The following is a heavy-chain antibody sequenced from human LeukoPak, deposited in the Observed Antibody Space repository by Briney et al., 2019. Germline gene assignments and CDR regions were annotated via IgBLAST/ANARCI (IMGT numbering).Heavy chain of an antibody. V-gene: IGHV3-7*01. CDR1: GFTFSSYW. CDR2: IKQDGSEK. Sequence: GGSLRLSCAASGFTFSSYWMSWVRQAPGKGLEWVANIKQDGSEKYYVDSVKGRFTISSDNAKHSLYLQMNSLRAEDTAVYYCARAPAEYYDFWSGGNWFDPWGQGTLVTVSS. CDR3: ARAPAEYYDFWSGGNWFDP. J-gene: IGHJ5*02. D-gene: IGHD3-3*01.